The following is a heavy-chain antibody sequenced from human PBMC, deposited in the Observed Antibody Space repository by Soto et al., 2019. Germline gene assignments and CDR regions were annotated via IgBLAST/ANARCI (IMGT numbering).Heavy chain of an antibody. V-gene: IGHV4-30-4*01. Sequence: SETLSLTCTVSGGSISSGDYYWSWIRQPPGKGLEWIGYIYYSGSTYYNPSLKSRVTISVDTSKNQFSLKLSSVTAADTAVYYCARSPLSWFGELSHYYYYGMDVWGQGTTVTV. J-gene: IGHJ6*02. CDR3: ARSPLSWFGELSHYYYYGMDV. D-gene: IGHD3-10*01. CDR1: GGSISSGDYY. CDR2: IYYSGST.